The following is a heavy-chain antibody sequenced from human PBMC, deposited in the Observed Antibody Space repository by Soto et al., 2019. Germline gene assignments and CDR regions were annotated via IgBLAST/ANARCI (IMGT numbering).Heavy chain of an antibody. Sequence: EVQLLESGGGLVQPGGSLRLSCEASGFSFSNYALSWVRQSPGKGLEWVSTFSAGGRAYYADSVKGRFTMAKDTSKNTLHLQASSLRAEHTAVYYCAKESLPEHYGDTLFDYWGQGTLVTVSS. J-gene: IGHJ4*02. CDR3: AKESLPEHYGDTLFDY. D-gene: IGHD4-17*01. CDR1: GFSFSNYA. CDR2: FSAGGRA. V-gene: IGHV3-23*01.